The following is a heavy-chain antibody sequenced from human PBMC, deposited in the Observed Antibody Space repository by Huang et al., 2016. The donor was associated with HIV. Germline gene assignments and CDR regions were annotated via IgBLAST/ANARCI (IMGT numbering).Heavy chain of an antibody. Sequence: EVQLVESGGGLAQPGGSLRLSCAASGFTFSSYSMNWVRQAPGKGLEWVSYISGSSSTEDYADSVKGRFTISRDSAKNSLYLQMNSLRADDTAVYYCARGPYYDILTGDDAFDIWGQGTMVTVSS. CDR2: ISGSSSTE. CDR3: ARGPYYDILTGDDAFDI. D-gene: IGHD3-9*01. CDR1: GFTFSSYS. J-gene: IGHJ3*02. V-gene: IGHV3-48*01.